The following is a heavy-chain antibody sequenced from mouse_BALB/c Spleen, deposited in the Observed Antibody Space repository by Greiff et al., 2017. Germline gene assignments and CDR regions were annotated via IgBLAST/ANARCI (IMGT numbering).Heavy chain of an antibody. J-gene: IGHJ4*01. Sequence: EVKLMESGGGLVQPGGSRKLSCAASGFTFSDYGMAWVRQAPGKGPEWVAFISNLAYSIYYADTVTGRFTISRENAKNTLYLEMSSLRSEDTAMYYCARGGGPLYAMDYWGQGTSVTVSS. V-gene: IGHV5-15*02. CDR2: ISNLAYSI. CDR3: ARGGGPLYAMDY. CDR1: GFTFSDYG.